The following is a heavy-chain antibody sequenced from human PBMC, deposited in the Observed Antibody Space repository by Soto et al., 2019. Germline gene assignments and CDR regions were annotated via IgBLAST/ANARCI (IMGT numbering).Heavy chain of an antibody. CDR2: IYHSGST. J-gene: IGHJ5*02. CDR3: ARKWQLVSSWFDP. D-gene: IGHD6-6*01. Sequence: SETLSLTCAVSGYSVSSGYYWGWIRQPPGKGLEWIGSIYHSGSTYYNPSLKSRVTISVDTSKNQFSLKLSSGTAADTAVYYCARKWQLVSSWFDPWGQGTLVNV. V-gene: IGHV4-38-2*01. CDR1: GYSVSSGYY.